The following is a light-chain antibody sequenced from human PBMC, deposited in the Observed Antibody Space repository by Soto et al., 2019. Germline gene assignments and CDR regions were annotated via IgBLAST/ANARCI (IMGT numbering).Light chain of an antibody. J-gene: IGLJ2*01. Sequence: QSALTQPASVSASPGQSITISCTGTSSDVGGYNYVSWYQQHPGKDPKLMIYDVSNRTSGVSNRFSGSKSGNTASLTISGLQAEDEDDYYCSAYTSSSTEVFGGGTKLTVL. CDR2: DVS. CDR1: SSDVGGYNY. CDR3: SAYTSSSTEV. V-gene: IGLV2-14*01.